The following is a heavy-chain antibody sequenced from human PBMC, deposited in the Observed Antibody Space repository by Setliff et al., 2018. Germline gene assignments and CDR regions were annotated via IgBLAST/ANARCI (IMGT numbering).Heavy chain of an antibody. V-gene: IGHV3-11*01. D-gene: IGHD2-2*01. CDR1: GFTFSDYY. CDR3: AKAIAPIVVVPAAMLEAY. Sequence: GGSLRLSCAASGFTFSDYYMNWIRQAPGKGLEWVSYISRGGNTIYYADSVKGRFTISRDNAKNTLYLQMLSLRAEDTAVYYCAKAIAPIVVVPAAMLEAYWGQGTLVTVSS. CDR2: ISRGGNTI. J-gene: IGHJ4*02.